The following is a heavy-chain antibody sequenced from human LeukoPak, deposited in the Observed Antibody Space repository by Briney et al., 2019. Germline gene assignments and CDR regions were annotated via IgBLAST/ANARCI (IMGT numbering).Heavy chain of an antibody. J-gene: IGHJ6*02. CDR1: GGSISTYY. CDR3: ARPTRPFYYYSMDV. V-gene: IGHV4-59*01. CDR2: IYYTGSA. Sequence: SETLSLTCSVSGGSISTYYWSWVRQPPGKGLEWLGLIYYTGSAKYNPSLTSRISISVDTSKNQFYLKVNSVTAADTAVYYCARPTRPFYYYSMDVWGQGTTVTVPS.